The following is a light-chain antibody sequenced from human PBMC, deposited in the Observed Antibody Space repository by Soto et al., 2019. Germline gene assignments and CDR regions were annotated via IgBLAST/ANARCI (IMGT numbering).Light chain of an antibody. J-gene: IGLJ3*02. CDR1: SVDINY. V-gene: IGLV2-8*01. CDR3: SSYGGRDIWV. CDR2: EVT. Sequence: QSALTQPPSASGSRGQSVTISCTGTSVDINYVSWFQQHPDKAPKLIICEVTKRPSGVPDRFSGSKAGNTASLTASGLQDDDEAYYYCSSYGGRDIWVFGGGTKLTVL.